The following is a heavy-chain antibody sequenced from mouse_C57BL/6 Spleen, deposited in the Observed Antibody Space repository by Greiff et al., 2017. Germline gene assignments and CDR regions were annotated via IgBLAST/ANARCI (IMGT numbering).Heavy chain of an antibody. CDR2: IHPSDSDT. V-gene: IGHV1-74*01. Sequence: VQLQQPGAELVKPGASVKVSCKASGYTFTSYWMHWVKQRPGQGLEWIGRIHPSDSDTNYNQKFKGKATLTVDKSSSTAYMQLSSLTSEDSAVYYCAIEEAYGPEGLYAMDYWGQGTSVTVSS. CDR3: AIEEAYGPEGLYAMDY. J-gene: IGHJ4*01. CDR1: GYTFTSYW. D-gene: IGHD1-1*02.